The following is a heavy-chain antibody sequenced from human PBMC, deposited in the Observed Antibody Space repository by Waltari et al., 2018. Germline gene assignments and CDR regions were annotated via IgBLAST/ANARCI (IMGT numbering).Heavy chain of an antibody. D-gene: IGHD3-10*01. CDR2: ISSSSSYI. CDR1: GFTFSSYS. CDR3: AVKGEVGWFDP. V-gene: IGHV3-21*01. J-gene: IGHJ5*02. Sequence: EVQLVESGGGLVKPGGSLRLSCAASGFTFSSYSMNWVRQAPGKGLEWVSSISSSSSYIYYADSVKGRFTISRDNAKNSLYLQMNSLRAEDTAVYYCAVKGEVGWFDPWGQGTLVTVSS.